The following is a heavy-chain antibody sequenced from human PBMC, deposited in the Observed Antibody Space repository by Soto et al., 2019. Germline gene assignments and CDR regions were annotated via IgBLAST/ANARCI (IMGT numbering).Heavy chain of an antibody. J-gene: IGHJ4*02. CDR2: LTPGGETT. CDR1: GFNFRGEA. D-gene: IGHD2-2*01. V-gene: IGHV3-23*01. CDR3: VKDSPVCGKYQDLDY. Sequence: EVQLLESGGGLVQPGGSLILSCAASGFNFRGEAMTWVRQAPGKGLEWISALTPGGETTYYINSVKGRFTISRDNAKDTLFLQMNSLTDADTAIYSCVKDSPVCGKYQDLDYCGQGTLVTVSS.